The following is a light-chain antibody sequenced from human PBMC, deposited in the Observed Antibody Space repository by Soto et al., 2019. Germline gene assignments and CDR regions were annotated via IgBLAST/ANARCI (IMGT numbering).Light chain of an antibody. J-gene: IGKJ1*01. CDR3: QQYGSSPPWS. CDR2: VSS. CDR1: QSVSSSY. V-gene: IGKV3-20*01. Sequence: ELVLTQSPCTLPLSPGVRATLSCRARQSVSSSYLAWYQQKPGQAPRLLIYVSSRRATRIPARFSGSVSGTGFTFTISRLEPEDFAVYYCQQYGSSPPWSFGQGTKVDIK.